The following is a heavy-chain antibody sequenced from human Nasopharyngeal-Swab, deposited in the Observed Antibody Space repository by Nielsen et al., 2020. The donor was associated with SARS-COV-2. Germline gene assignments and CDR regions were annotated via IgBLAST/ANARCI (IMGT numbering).Heavy chain of an antibody. CDR2: ISSGSSFL. D-gene: IGHD2-2*02. J-gene: IGHJ3*02. CDR3: ARVYCSSSSCYTGFDI. CDR1: GFTFSSYT. V-gene: IGHV3-21*01. Sequence: GGSLRLSCVASGFTFSSYTMNWVRQAPGRGLEWVSSISSGSSFLYFADSVKGRFTFSRDNAKNSLYLQMNSLRAEDTAVYYCARVYCSSSSCYTGFDIWGQGTMVTVSS.